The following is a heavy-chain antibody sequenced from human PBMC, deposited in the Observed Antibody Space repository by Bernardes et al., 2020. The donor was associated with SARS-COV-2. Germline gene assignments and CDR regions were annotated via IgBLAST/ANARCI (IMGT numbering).Heavy chain of an antibody. D-gene: IGHD2-15*01. CDR3: AKCVVGYYAVDV. CDR2: ISGSGGST. Sequence: GGSLRLSCAASGFTFSSYAMSWVRQAPGKGLEWVSTISGSGGSTYYADSVKGRFTISRDNSKNTLYLQMNSLRAEDTAVYYCAKCVVGYYAVDVWGQGTTVTVSS. CDR1: GFTFSSYA. V-gene: IGHV3-23*01. J-gene: IGHJ6*02.